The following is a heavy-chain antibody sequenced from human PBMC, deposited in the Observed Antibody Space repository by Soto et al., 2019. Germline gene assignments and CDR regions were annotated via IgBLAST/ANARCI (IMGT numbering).Heavy chain of an antibody. CDR3: ADMYYDFWSGPHDY. Sequence: GGSLRLSCAASGFTFDDYTMHWVRQAPGKGLEWVSLISWDGGSTYYADSVKGRFTISRDNSKNSLYLQMNSLRTEDTALYYCADMYYDFWSGPHDYWGQGTLVTVSS. CDR2: ISWDGGST. V-gene: IGHV3-43*01. J-gene: IGHJ4*02. CDR1: GFTFDDYT. D-gene: IGHD3-3*01.